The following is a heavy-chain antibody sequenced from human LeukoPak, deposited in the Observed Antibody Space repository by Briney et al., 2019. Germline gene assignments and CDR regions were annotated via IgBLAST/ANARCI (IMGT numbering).Heavy chain of an antibody. J-gene: IGHJ4*02. Sequence: GSPRPSWAASVGPLPSSHGMHWVRPAPREGMEWVSAISGSGETTYYADSVKGRFTISRDNSKNTVYLQMKSLRAEDTAVYYCAKDQWEGVRGALDYWGQGTLVTVSS. V-gene: IGHV3-23*01. D-gene: IGHD3-10*01. CDR2: ISGSGETT. CDR1: VGPLPSSHG. CDR3: AKDQWEGVRGALDY.